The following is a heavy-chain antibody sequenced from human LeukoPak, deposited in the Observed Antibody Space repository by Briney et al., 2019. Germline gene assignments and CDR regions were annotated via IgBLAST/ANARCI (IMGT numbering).Heavy chain of an antibody. CDR1: GGTFSSYA. CDR2: IIPIFGIA. Sequence: SVKVSFKASGGTFSSYAISWVRQAPGQGLEWMGGIIPIFGIANYAQKFQGRVTITADKSTSTAYMELSSLRSEDTAVYYCARGGMNRKCTNGVCSQNWFDPWGQGTLVTVSS. D-gene: IGHD2-8*01. V-gene: IGHV1-69*17. J-gene: IGHJ5*02. CDR3: ARGGMNRKCTNGVCSQNWFDP.